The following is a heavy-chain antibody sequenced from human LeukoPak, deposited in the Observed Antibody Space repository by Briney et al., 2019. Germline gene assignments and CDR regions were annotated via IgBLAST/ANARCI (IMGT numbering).Heavy chain of an antibody. CDR2: ISGSGGST. CDR1: GFTFSSYA. D-gene: IGHD6-19*01. J-gene: IGHJ5*02. CDR3: ANLGIAVANWFDP. Sequence: GGSLRLPCAASGFTFSSYAMSWVRQAPGKGLEWVSAISGSGGSTYYADSVKGRFTISRDDSKNTLYLQMNSLRAEDTAVYYCANLGIAVANWFDPWGQGTLVTVSS. V-gene: IGHV3-23*01.